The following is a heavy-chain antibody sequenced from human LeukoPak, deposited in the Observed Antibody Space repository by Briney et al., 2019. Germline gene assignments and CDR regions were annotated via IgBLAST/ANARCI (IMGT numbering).Heavy chain of an antibody. CDR2: IKSKTDGGTT. CDR3: TSRTLLAAAGTDFDY. Sequence: GGSLRLSCAASGFTFSNAWMSWVRQAPGKGLDWVGLIKSKTDGGTTDYAAPVKGRFTISRDDSKNTLYLQMNSLKTVDTAVYYCTSRTLLAAAGTDFDYWGQGTLVTVSS. V-gene: IGHV3-15*01. J-gene: IGHJ4*02. D-gene: IGHD6-13*01. CDR1: GFTFSNAW.